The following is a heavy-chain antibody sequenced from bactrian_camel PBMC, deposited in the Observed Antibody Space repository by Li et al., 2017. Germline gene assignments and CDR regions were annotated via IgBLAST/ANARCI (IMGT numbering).Heavy chain of an antibody. J-gene: IGHJ4*01. V-gene: IGHV3S55*01. Sequence: QLVESGGGSVQAGGSLRLSCVATGNTIGWQFDCMAWFRQAPGKAREGVAAIVSGGGQRYADSVKGRFTISQDNGKNTLYLQMNSLKPEDTAMYYCAKDSSGRGGSGYSCPARDDPGSWGQGTQVTVS. D-gene: IGHD2*01. CDR1: GNTIGWQFDC. CDR3: AKDSSGRGGSGYSCPARDDPGS. CDR2: IVSGGGQ.